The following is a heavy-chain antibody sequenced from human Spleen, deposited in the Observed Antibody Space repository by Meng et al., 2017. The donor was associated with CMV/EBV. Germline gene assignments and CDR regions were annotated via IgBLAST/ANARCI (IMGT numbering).Heavy chain of an antibody. V-gene: IGHV3-23*03. CDR2: IYSGGIST. Sequence: ASGFTFNNYAMSWVRQAPGKGLEWVSIIYSGGISTYYADSVKGRFTISRDNSNKTLYLQMNSLRAEDTAVYYCASARGDFWSGYYSYWGQGTLVTVSS. CDR3: ASARGDFWSGYYSY. D-gene: IGHD3-3*01. J-gene: IGHJ4*01. CDR1: GFTFNNYA.